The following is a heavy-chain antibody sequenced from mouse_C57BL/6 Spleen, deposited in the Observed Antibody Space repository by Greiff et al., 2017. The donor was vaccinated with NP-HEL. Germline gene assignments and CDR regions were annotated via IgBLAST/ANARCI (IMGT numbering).Heavy chain of an antibody. J-gene: IGHJ4*01. D-gene: IGHD3-2*02. Sequence: EVMLVESGPGLAKPSQTLSLTCSVTGYSITSDYWNWIRKFPGNKLEYMGYISYSGSTYYNPSLKSRISITRDTSKNQYYLQLNSVTTEDTATYYCAREDSSGRYAMDYWGQGTSVTVSS. CDR1: GYSITSDY. CDR3: AREDSSGRYAMDY. CDR2: ISYSGST. V-gene: IGHV3-8*01.